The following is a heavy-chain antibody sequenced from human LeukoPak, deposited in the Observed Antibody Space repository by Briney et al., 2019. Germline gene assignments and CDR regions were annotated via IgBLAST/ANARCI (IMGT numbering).Heavy chain of an antibody. Sequence: PGGSLTLSCAASGFDFSSYAIHWVRQAPGKGLEWVAVISSDGSMQDYADSVRGRFTVSRDNSKNTLYLQMSSLRPEDTSQYYWARGNLYTAATIEDYWGRGTLVTVSS. CDR2: ISSDGSMQ. D-gene: IGHD5-18*01. V-gene: IGHV3-30-3*01. CDR3: ARGNLYTAATIEDY. CDR1: GFDFSSYA. J-gene: IGHJ4*02.